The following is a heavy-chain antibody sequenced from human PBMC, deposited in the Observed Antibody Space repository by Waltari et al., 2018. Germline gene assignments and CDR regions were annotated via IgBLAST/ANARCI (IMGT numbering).Heavy chain of an antibody. J-gene: IGHJ4*02. CDR3: ARDYGSGSYYNY. Sequence: QVQLVESGGGVVQPGRSLRLSCAASGFTFSSYAMHWVRQAPGKGLEWVAVISYDGSNKYYADSVKGRFTISRDNSKNTLYLQMNSLRAEDTAGYYCARDYGSGSYYNYWGQGTLVTVSS. V-gene: IGHV3-30-3*01. D-gene: IGHD3-10*01. CDR1: GFTFSSYA. CDR2: ISYDGSNK.